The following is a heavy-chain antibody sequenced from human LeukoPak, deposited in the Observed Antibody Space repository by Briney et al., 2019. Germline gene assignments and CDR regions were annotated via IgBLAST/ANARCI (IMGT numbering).Heavy chain of an antibody. D-gene: IGHD3-22*01. V-gene: IGHV3-30*02. CDR2: IRYDGSNK. Sequence: GGSLRLSCAASGFTFSTHGMHWVRQAPGKGLEWVAFIRYDGSNKYYADSVKGRFTISRDNSKNTLYLQINSLRAEGTAVYYCAKWASSGYYFHHWGQGTLVTVSS. CDR3: AKWASSGYYFHH. CDR1: GFTFSTHG. J-gene: IGHJ1*01.